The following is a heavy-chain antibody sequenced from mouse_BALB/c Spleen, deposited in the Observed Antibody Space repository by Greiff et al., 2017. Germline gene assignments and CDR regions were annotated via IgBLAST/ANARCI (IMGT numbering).Heavy chain of an antibody. D-gene: IGHD2-1*01. CDR2: IYPGAGDT. CDR1: GYAFSSSW. J-gene: IGHJ4*01. Sequence: QVQLLQSGPELVKPGASVKISCKASGYAFSSSWMNWVKQRPGQGLEWIGRIYPGAGDTNYNGKFKGKATLTADKSSSTAYMQLSSLTSVDSAVYFCARKDYGNYEDAMNYWGQGTSVTVSS. V-gene: IGHV1-82*01. CDR3: ARKDYGNYEDAMNY.